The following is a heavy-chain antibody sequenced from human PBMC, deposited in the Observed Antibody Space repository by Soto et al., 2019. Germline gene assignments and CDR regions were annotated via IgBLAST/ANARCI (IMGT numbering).Heavy chain of an antibody. CDR3: ARSIAVAGTPEFDY. CDR2: ISYDDGVNK. V-gene: IGHV3-30-3*01. J-gene: IGHJ4*02. CDR1: GFTFSSYT. D-gene: IGHD6-19*01. Sequence: QVQLVESGGGVVQPGRSLRLSCVASGFTFSSYTMHWVRQAPGKGLEWVAVISYDDGVNKYYADSVKGRFTISRDNSKNKLYLQMNSLRAEDTAVYYCARSIAVAGTPEFDYWGQGALVTVSS.